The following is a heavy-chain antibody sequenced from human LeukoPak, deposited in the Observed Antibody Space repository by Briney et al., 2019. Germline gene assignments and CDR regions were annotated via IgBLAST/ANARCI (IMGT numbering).Heavy chain of an antibody. D-gene: IGHD3-16*01. Sequence: GGSLRLSCAASGFTFSSYAMSWVRQAPGKGPEFVSVIGGGGVTTFYADSVKDRFTISRDNSKNTLYLEMGSLRAEDMAVYYCAREGGGSRLWYYDLWGRGTLVTVSS. J-gene: IGHJ2*01. CDR2: IGGGGVTT. V-gene: IGHV3-64*02. CDR3: AREGGGSRLWYYDL. CDR1: GFTFSSYA.